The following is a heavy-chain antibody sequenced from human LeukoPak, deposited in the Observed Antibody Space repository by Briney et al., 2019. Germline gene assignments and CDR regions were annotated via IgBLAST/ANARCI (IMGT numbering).Heavy chain of an antibody. D-gene: IGHD1-26*01. Sequence: ASVKVSCKASGYTFTSYGISWVRQASGQGREWMGWISAYNGNTNNAQKLQGRVTMTTDTSTSTAYMELRSLRSDDTAVYYCARDSPYSGSSYFDYWGQGTLVTVSS. V-gene: IGHV1-18*01. CDR2: ISAYNGNT. J-gene: IGHJ4*02. CDR3: ARDSPYSGSSYFDY. CDR1: GYTFTSYG.